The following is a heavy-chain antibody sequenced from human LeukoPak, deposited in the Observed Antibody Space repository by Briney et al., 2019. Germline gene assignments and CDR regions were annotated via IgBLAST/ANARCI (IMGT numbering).Heavy chain of an antibody. D-gene: IGHD3-10*01. CDR1: GFTFSSYG. J-gene: IGHJ4*02. CDR3: AKEYYYGSGSYYNVAY. Sequence: GGSLRLSCAASGFTFSSYGMHWVRQAPGKGLEWVAVISYDGTKKYYADAVKGRFTISRDNSKNTLYLQMNSLRAEDTAVYYCAKEYYYGSGSYYNVAYWGQGTLVTVSS. CDR2: ISYDGTKK. V-gene: IGHV3-30*18.